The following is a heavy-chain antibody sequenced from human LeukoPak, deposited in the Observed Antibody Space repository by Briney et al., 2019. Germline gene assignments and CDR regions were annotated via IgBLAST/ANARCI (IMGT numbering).Heavy chain of an antibody. D-gene: IGHD4-11*01. CDR2: IYTTGRT. V-gene: IGHV3-66*01. Sequence: GGSLRLSCAASGFTVSSNYMSWVRQAPGKGLEWVSFIYTTGRTYYADSVKGRFTISRDDSKNTVFLQMNSLRAEDTAVYYCARDPPMTTDFALDVWGQGTAVTVSS. CDR3: ARDPPMTTDFALDV. CDR1: GFTVSSNY. J-gene: IGHJ6*02.